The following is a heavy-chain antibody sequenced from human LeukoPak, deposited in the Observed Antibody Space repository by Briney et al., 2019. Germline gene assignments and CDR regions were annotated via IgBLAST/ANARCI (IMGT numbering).Heavy chain of an antibody. CDR2: IWYDGSNK. V-gene: IGHV3-33*01. J-gene: IGHJ4*02. CDR1: GFTFSSYG. D-gene: IGHD1-26*01. CDR3: ATVYSGTYAVDS. Sequence: GRSLRLSCAASGFTFSSYGMHWVRQAPGKGLEWVAVIWYDGSNKYHADSVKGRFTISRDNFKNTLYLRMNSLRAEDTAVYYCATVYSGTYAVDSWGQGTLVTVSS.